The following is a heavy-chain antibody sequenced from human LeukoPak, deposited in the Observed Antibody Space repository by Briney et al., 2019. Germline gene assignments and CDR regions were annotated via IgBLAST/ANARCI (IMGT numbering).Heavy chain of an antibody. D-gene: IGHD5-12*01. CDR3: ASGATILDY. CDR1: GFTFSRYW. CDR2: MKQDGSEK. V-gene: IGHV3-7*01. J-gene: IGHJ4*02. Sequence: GGSLRLSCAVSGFTFSRYWMSWVRQAPGKGLEWVANMKQDGSEKYYVDSVKGRFTVSRDNAKNSLYLQMNSLRAEDTAVYYCASGATILDYWGQGTLVTVSS.